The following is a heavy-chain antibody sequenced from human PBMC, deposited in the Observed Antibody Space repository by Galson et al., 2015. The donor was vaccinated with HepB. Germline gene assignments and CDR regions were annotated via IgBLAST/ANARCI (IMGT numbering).Heavy chain of an antibody. V-gene: IGHV3-21*01. J-gene: IGHJ4*02. CDR3: ASGNIRVPGTEISGEIDY. Sequence: SLRLSCAASGFTFSGYTMNWVRQAPGKGLEWVSCISSSSTYIFYADSVKGRFTISRDTAKNSLYLQMNTLRAEDTAVYYCASGNIRVPGTEISGEIDYWGQGTLVTVSS. CDR1: GFTFSGYT. D-gene: IGHD6-13*01. CDR2: ISSSSTYI.